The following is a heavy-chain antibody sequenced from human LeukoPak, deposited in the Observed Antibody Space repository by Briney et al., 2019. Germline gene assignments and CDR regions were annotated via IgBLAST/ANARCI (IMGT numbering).Heavy chain of an antibody. D-gene: IGHD4-17*01. J-gene: IGHJ4*02. Sequence: GGSLRLSCAASGFTFSSYGMHWIRQAPGKGLEWVAFIRYDGSNKYYADPVKGRFTISRDNSKNTLYLQMNSLGAEDTAVYYCANDGYGDYVIDYWGQGTLVTVSS. CDR1: GFTFSSYG. CDR2: IRYDGSNK. V-gene: IGHV3-30*02. CDR3: ANDGYGDYVIDY.